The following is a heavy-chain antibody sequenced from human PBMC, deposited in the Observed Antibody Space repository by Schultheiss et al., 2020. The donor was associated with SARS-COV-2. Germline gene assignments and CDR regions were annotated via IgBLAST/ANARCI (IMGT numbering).Heavy chain of an antibody. Sequence: SETLSLTCAVYGGSFSGYYWSWIRQPPGKGLEWIGEINHSGSTNYNPSLKSRVTISVDTSKNQFSLQLNSVTPEDTAVYYCARATHNIGSGWYDYWGQGTLVTVSS. J-gene: IGHJ4*02. CDR1: GGSFSGYY. CDR3: ARATHNIGSGWYDY. D-gene: IGHD6-19*01. V-gene: IGHV4-34*01. CDR2: INHSGST.